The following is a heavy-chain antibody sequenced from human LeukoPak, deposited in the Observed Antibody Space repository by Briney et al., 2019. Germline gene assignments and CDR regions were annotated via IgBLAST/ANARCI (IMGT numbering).Heavy chain of an antibody. J-gene: IGHJ4*02. CDR1: GGSISGYY. CDR3: ARISATTGGFDF. Sequence: SETLSLTCTVSGGSISGYYWSWIRQPAGKGLEWIGRIYKSGSTTYNPSLESRVTMSVDTSKNQFSLNLNFVTAADTAVYYCARISATTGGFDFWGQGTLVTVSS. D-gene: IGHD5-24*01. V-gene: IGHV4-4*07. CDR2: IYKSGST.